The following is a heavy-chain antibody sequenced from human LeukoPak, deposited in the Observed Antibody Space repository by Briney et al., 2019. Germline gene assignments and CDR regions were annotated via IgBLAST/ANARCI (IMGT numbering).Heavy chain of an antibody. CDR3: ATIKRGNIYGYFDF. Sequence: PSETLSLTCTVSGGSMNSHYWSWIRQPPGKGLEWIGYMLDAVTTKDNPSLKSRFTLSADTSKNQFSLRLTSVTAADTAVYYCATIKRGNIYGYFDFWGQGILVTVSS. CDR2: MLDAVTT. D-gene: IGHD5-18*01. CDR1: GGSMNSHY. V-gene: IGHV4-59*11. J-gene: IGHJ4*02.